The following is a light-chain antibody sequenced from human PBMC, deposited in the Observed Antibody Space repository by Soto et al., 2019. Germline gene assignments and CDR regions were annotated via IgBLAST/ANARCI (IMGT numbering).Light chain of an antibody. CDR1: QSISSC. CDR2: DTT. Sequence: DIQMTQSPSTLSASVGYRSTITCRASQSISSCWDWYQQKPGKAPKLLIYDTTSLESGVPSRGSGSGTETEFTLTRSSLQPDAFATYYCQQDNSYPWTFGQGTRGEIK. CDR3: QQDNSYPWT. V-gene: IGKV1-5*01. J-gene: IGKJ1*01.